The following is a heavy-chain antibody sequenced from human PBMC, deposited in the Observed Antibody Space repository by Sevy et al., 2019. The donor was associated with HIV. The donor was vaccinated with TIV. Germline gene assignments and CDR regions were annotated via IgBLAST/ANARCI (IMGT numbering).Heavy chain of an antibody. Sequence: SETLSLTCTVSGGSISSYYWSWIRQPPGKRLEWIGYIYYSGSTNYNPSLKSRVTISVDTSKNQFSLKSRSVTAADTAVYYCARESYDILPGSRGMDVWGQGTTVTVSS. CDR2: IYYSGST. CDR3: ARESYDILPGSRGMDV. D-gene: IGHD3-9*01. CDR1: GGSISSYY. J-gene: IGHJ6*02. V-gene: IGHV4-59*01.